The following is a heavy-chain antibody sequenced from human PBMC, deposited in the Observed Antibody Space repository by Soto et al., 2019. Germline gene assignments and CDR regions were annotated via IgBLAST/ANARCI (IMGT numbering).Heavy chain of an antibody. J-gene: IGHJ4*02. D-gene: IGHD6-19*01. CDR3: AKATSRIAVAGTFDY. V-gene: IGHV3-9*01. CDR2: ISWNSGSI. Sequence: EVQLVESGGGLVQPGRSLRLSCAASGFTFDDYAMHWVRQAPGKGLEWVSGISWNSGSIGYADSVKGRFTISRDNAKNSLYLQMNSLRAEDTALYYCAKATSRIAVAGTFDYWGQGTLVTVSS. CDR1: GFTFDDYA.